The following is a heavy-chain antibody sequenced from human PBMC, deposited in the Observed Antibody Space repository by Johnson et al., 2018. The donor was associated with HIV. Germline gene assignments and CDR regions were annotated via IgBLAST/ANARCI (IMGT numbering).Heavy chain of an antibody. J-gene: IGHJ3*02. CDR2: IRSSAYGGTS. V-gene: IGHV3-49*04. CDR1: GLSFSNYA. Sequence: VQLVESGGGVVQPGKSLTLSCVVSGLSFSNYAMNWVRQAPGKGLEWVSFIRSSAYGGTSAYAASVKGRFTVSRDDSNSIAYLQMNSLKTEDTAVYYCTRGGITIFGVVDAFDIWGQGTMVTVSS. D-gene: IGHD3-3*01. CDR3: TRGGITIFGVVDAFDI.